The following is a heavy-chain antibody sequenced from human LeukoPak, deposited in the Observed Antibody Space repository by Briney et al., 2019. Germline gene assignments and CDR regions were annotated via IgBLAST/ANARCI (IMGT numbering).Heavy chain of an antibody. V-gene: IGHV4-34*01. J-gene: IGHJ5*02. CDR2: INHSGST. D-gene: IGHD6-19*01. Sequence: SETLSLTCAVYGGSFSGYYWSWIRQPPGKGLEWIGEINHSGSTNYNPSLKSRVTISVDTSKNQFSLKLSSVTAADTAVYCCAGMGQWLSYWSDPWGQGTLVTVSS. CDR1: GGSFSGYY. CDR3: AGMGQWLSYWSDP.